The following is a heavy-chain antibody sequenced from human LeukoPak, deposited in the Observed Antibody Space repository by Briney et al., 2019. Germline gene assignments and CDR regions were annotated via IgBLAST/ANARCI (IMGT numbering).Heavy chain of an antibody. CDR3: AVNLYSSGWYSDY. D-gene: IGHD6-19*01. Sequence: PSETLSLTCTVSGGSISSSDYYWGWIRQPPGKGLEWIASIYYSGTTHYNPSHQSRVTMSVDTSKNQFSLKLSSVTAADTAVYYCAVNLYSSGWYSDYWGQGTLVTVSS. J-gene: IGHJ4*02. CDR2: IYYSGTT. CDR1: GGSISSSDYY. V-gene: IGHV4-39*01.